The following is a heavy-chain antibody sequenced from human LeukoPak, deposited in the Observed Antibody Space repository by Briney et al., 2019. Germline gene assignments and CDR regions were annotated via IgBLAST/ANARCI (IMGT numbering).Heavy chain of an antibody. CDR2: IRVGGGAS. D-gene: IGHD3-16*01. Sequence: RGSLRLCCSASGFTFSIYAMHWVRQAPGKGLEWVSTIRVGGGASNYADSVKGRFTISRDDSESTLYLLMNSLRVEDTATYYCAKDPNGDYVGAFDFWGQGTLVTVSS. V-gene: IGHV3-23*01. CDR3: AKDPNGDYVGAFDF. J-gene: IGHJ3*01. CDR1: GFTFSIYA.